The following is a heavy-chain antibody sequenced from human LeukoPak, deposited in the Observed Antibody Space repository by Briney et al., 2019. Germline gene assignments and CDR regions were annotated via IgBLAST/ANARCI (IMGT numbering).Heavy chain of an antibody. D-gene: IGHD1-26*01. CDR3: AKDRGWELRYLDV. V-gene: IGHV3-7*01. CDR2: IKQDGSEK. CDR1: GFTFRSYW. J-gene: IGHJ6*03. Sequence: GGSLRLSCAASGFTFRSYWMSWVRQAPEKGLEWVANIKQDGSEKYYVDSVKGRFTISRDNAKNSLYLQMNSLRAEDTAVYYCAKDRGWELRYLDVWGKGTTVT.